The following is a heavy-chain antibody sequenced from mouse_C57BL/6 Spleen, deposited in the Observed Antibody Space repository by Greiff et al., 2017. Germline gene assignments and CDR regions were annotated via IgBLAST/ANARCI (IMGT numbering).Heavy chain of an antibody. Sequence: QVQLQQSGAELVKPGASVKISCKASGYAFSSYWMNWVKQRPGKGLEWIGQIYPGDGDTNYNGKFKGKATLTADKSSSTAYMQLSSLTSEDSAVYFCARLTTVVAPAMDDWGQGTSVTVSS. CDR2: IYPGDGDT. CDR3: ARLTTVVAPAMDD. CDR1: GYAFSSYW. J-gene: IGHJ4*01. D-gene: IGHD1-1*01. V-gene: IGHV1-80*01.